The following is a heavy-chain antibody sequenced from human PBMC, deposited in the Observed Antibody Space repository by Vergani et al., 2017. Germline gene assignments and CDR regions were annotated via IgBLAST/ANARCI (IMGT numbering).Heavy chain of an antibody. J-gene: IGHJ3*02. CDR3: ARALSSGWSKSAFDI. D-gene: IGHD6-19*01. CDR1: GYTVTSYG. CDR2: ISAYNGNT. Sequence: QVQLVQSGAEVKKPGASVKVFCKASGYTVTSYGISGLRQAPGQGLEWMGWISAYNGNTNYAQKLQGRVTMTTDTSTSTAYMELRSLRSDDTAVYYCARALSSGWSKSAFDIWGQGTMVTVSS. V-gene: IGHV1-18*01.